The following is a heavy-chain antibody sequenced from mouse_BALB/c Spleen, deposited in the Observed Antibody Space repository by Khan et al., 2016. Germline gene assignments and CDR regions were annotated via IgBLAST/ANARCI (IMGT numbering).Heavy chain of an antibody. J-gene: IGHJ4*01. CDR2: ISYSGST. CDR1: GYSITSDYA. CDR3: TRGLRGNYYGSTGAMDY. Sequence: EVQLQESGPGLVKASQSLSLTCTVTGYSITSDYAWNWIRQFPGNKLEWMGYISYSGSTSHNPSLKSRISITRDTSKNQFFLQLHSVTTEDTGTYYCTRGLRGNYYGSTGAMDYWGQGTSVTVSS. D-gene: IGHD1-1*01. V-gene: IGHV3-2*02.